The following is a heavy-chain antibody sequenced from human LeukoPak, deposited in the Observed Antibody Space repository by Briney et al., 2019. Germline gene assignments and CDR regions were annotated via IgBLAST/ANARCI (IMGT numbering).Heavy chain of an antibody. J-gene: IGHJ4*02. V-gene: IGHV4-34*01. Sequence: PGGSLRLSCAASGFTFSSYSMNWVRQPPGKGLEWIGEIHHDGRINYNPSLKSRVTLSVDKSKNQFSLRLNSVTAADTAMYYCARPHDHLWGNYPDYWGQGTLVTVSS. CDR2: IHHDGRI. D-gene: IGHD3-16*02. CDR1: GFTFSSYS. CDR3: ARPHDHLWGNYPDY.